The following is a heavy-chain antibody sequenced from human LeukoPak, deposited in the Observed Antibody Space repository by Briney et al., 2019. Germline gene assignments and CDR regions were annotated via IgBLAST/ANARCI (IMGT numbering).Heavy chain of an antibody. CDR3: ARKRSGSSGWSYYFDY. D-gene: IGHD6-19*01. CDR1: GYTFTSYA. J-gene: IGHJ4*02. CDR2: INAGNGNT. Sequence: ASVKVSCNASGYTFTSYAMHWVRQAPGQRLEWMGWINAGNGNTKYSQKFQGRVTITRDTSASTAYMELSSLRSEDTAVNYCARKRSGSSGWSYYFDYWGQGTLVTVSS. V-gene: IGHV1-3*01.